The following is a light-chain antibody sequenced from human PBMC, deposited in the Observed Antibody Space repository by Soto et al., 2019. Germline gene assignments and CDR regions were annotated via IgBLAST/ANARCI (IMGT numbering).Light chain of an antibody. CDR2: TSD. CDR3: AAWDDSLNGVV. Sequence: QAVLTQPPSASGTPGQRVTVSCSGDWSNIGSHAVHWCQLFPGTAPRLLMFTSDQRPSGVPDRFSGSKSGTSASLAISGLQSEDEADYCYAAWDDSLNGVVFGGGTKLTVL. V-gene: IGLV1-44*01. CDR1: WSNIGSHA. J-gene: IGLJ2*01.